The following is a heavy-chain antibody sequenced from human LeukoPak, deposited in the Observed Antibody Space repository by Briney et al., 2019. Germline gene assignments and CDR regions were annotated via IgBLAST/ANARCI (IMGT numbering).Heavy chain of an antibody. CDR2: MYSGEST. V-gene: IGHV3-53*04. J-gene: IGHJ2*01. Sequence: GGSLRLSCVASGFNVNTNYLSWVRQAPGKGLEWVSIMYSGESTYYANSVRGRFTISRHDSKNTLYLQVNTLRPEDTALYYCARAKWGSYWYFDLWGRGTLVTVSS. CDR3: ARAKWGSYWYFDL. D-gene: IGHD2-8*01. CDR1: GFNVNTNY.